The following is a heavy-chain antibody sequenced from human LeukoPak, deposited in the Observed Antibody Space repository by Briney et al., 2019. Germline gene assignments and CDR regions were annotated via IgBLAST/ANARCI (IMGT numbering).Heavy chain of an antibody. J-gene: IGHJ4*02. CDR1: GFSFSSYE. Sequence: PGGSLRLSCTASGFSFSSYEMNWVRQAPGKGLEWISYISASGTLTHYADPVEGRFTISRDNAKNSLFLQMNSLRGEDTAVYYCARGEWSSSPFDYWGQGTLVTVSS. CDR2: ISASGTLT. CDR3: ARGEWSSSPFDY. V-gene: IGHV3-48*03. D-gene: IGHD6-6*01.